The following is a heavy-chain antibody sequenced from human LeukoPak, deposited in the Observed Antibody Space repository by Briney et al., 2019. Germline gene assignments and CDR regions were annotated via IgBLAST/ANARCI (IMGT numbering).Heavy chain of an antibody. CDR2: IRYDGSNK. Sequence: PGGSLRLSCAASGFTFSSYGMHWVRQAPGKGLEWVAFIRYDGSNKYYADSVKGRFTTSRDNSKNTLYLQMNSLRAEDTAVYYCAKDGYCSGGSCYSGWYYYYYMDVWGKGTTVTVSS. V-gene: IGHV3-30*02. D-gene: IGHD2-15*01. CDR1: GFTFSSYG. J-gene: IGHJ6*03. CDR3: AKDGYCSGGSCYSGWYYYYYMDV.